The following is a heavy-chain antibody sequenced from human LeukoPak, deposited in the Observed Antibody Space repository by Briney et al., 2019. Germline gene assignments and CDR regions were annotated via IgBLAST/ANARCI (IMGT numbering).Heavy chain of an antibody. CDR2: ISSSSSYI. D-gene: IGHD1-1*01. CDR3: APHPTARY. CDR1: VVTFSSYS. V-gene: IGHV3-21*01. J-gene: IGHJ4*02. Sequence: GGSLRLSRAPSVVTFSSYSMNWVCPAPGEGLEWVSSISSSSSYIYYADSVKGRFTISRDNAKNSLYLQMNSLRVEDTAVYYCAPHPTARYWGQGTLVTVSS.